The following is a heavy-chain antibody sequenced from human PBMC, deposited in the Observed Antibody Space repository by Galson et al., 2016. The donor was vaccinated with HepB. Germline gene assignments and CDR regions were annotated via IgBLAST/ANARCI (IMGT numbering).Heavy chain of an antibody. V-gene: IGHV1-18*01. CDR1: GYIFSSYG. CDR3: ASHHDYSKNYYYGMDV. J-gene: IGHJ6*02. CDR2: ISAYNGNT. Sequence: SVKVSCKASGYIFSSYGITWVRQAPGQGLEWMGWISAYNGNTNYAQKFQGRVTMTRDTSTSTAYMELRSLRSDDTAVYYCASHHDYSKNYYYGMDVWGQGTTVTVSS. D-gene: IGHD4-11*01.